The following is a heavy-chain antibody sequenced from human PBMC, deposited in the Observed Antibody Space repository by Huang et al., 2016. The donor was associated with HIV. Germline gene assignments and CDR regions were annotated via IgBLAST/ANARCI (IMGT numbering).Heavy chain of an antibody. CDR2: IYHSGTT. CDR3: ARHPYFYDASGFYFES. CDR1: GGSIHSDDYY. J-gene: IGHJ4*02. D-gene: IGHD3-22*01. V-gene: IGHV4-39*01. Sequence: HLQLQESGPGLVKPSGTLSLTCTVSGGSIHSDDYYWGWISQSPGKGLGWIASIYHSGTTAYNPSLKSRLTVSVDTSNSQLALTLSSVTAADTARYYCARHPYFYDASGFYFESWGQGTLVIVSS.